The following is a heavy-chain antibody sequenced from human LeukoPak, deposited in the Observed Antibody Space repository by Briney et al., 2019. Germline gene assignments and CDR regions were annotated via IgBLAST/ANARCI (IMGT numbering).Heavy chain of an antibody. CDR2: IYYSGST. D-gene: IGHD4-17*01. CDR1: GGSISSSSYY. J-gene: IGHJ5*02. Sequence: PSETLSLTCTVSGGSISSSSYYWGWIRQPPGKGLEWIGSIYYSGSTYYNPSLKSRLTISVDMSKNQFSLKLSSVTAADTAVYYCARERGYYGFAWFDPWGQGTLVTVSS. CDR3: ARERGYYGFAWFDP. V-gene: IGHV4-39*02.